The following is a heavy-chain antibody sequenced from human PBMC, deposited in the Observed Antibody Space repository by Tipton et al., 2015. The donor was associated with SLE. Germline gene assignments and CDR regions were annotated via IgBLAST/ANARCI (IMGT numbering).Heavy chain of an antibody. V-gene: IGHV4-39*07. D-gene: IGHD6-13*01. CDR2: IFFNGNT. CDR1: GGSVSTSRYY. J-gene: IGHJ6*02. CDR3: ARERRSYSSSSSGMDV. Sequence: LSLTCTVSGGSVSTSRYYWGWIRQPPGQGLEWIGNIFFNGNTYYTPSLKGRATISIDMSRNQFSLRLSSVTAADTAVYYCARERRSYSSSSSGMDVWGQGTTVTVSS.